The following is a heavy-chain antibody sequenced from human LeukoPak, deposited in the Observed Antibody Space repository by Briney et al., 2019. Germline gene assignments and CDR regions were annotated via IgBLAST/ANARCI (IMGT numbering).Heavy chain of an antibody. V-gene: IGHV3-74*01. CDR3: ARDLSLYCSGGSCYSLNY. J-gene: IGHJ4*02. D-gene: IGHD2-15*01. Sequence: GGSLRLSCAASGFTFSSYWMHWVRQAPGKGLVWVSRINTDGSSTSYADSVKGRFTISRDNAKNTLYLQMNSLRAEDTAVYYCARDLSLYCSGGSCYSLNYWGQGTLVTVSS. CDR2: INTDGSST. CDR1: GFTFSSYW.